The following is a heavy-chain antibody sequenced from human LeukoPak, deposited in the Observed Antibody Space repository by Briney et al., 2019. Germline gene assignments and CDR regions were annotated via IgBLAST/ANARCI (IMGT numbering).Heavy chain of an antibody. V-gene: IGHV4-34*01. J-gene: IGHJ4*02. CDR3: ARGAHYYDSSGLLDY. Sequence: SETLSLTCAVYGGSFSGYYWGWIRQPPGKGLEWIGSIYYSGSTYYNPSLKSRVTISVDTSKNQFSLKLSSVTAADTAVYYCARGAHYYDSSGLLDYWGQGTLVTVSS. D-gene: IGHD3-22*01. CDR1: GGSFSGYY. CDR2: IYYSGST.